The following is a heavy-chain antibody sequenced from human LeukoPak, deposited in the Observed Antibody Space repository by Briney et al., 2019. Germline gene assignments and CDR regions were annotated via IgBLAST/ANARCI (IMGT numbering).Heavy chain of an antibody. CDR2: IRNKRDGETT. V-gene: IGHV3-15*01. Sequence: GRSLRLSCEASGFTFSLAWMIWVRPAPGKGLEWVGLIRNKRDGETTDYAAPVKGRFTISRDDSKDTLYLQMNSLGSEDTGVYYCSTGHSTATHDGYWGQGTLVTVSS. J-gene: IGHJ4*02. CDR1: GFTFSLAW. D-gene: IGHD4-17*01. CDR3: STGHSTATHDGY.